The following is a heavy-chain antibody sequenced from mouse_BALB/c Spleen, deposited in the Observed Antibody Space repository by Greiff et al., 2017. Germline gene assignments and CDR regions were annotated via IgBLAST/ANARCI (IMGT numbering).Heavy chain of an antibody. CDR3: TRGAGTRAMDY. D-gene: IGHD4-1*01. V-gene: IGHV1-69*02. CDR2: IYPSDSYT. J-gene: IGHJ4*01. Sequence: QVQLQQPGAELVRPGASVKLSCKASGYTFTSYWINWVKQRPGQGLEWIGNIYPSDSYTNYNQKFKDKATLTVDKSSSTAYMQLSSPTSEDSAVYYCTRGAGTRAMDYWGQGTSVTVSS. CDR1: GYTFTSYW.